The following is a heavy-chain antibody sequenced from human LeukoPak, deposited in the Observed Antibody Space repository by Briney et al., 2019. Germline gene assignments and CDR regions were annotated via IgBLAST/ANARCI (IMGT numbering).Heavy chain of an antibody. D-gene: IGHD3-22*01. CDR2: ISSSGSTI. J-gene: IGHJ3*02. Sequence: GGSLRLSXAASGFTFSDYYMSWIRQTPGKGLEWVSYISSSGSTIYYADSVKGRFTISRDNAKNSLYLQMNSLRAEDTAVYYCARAVTYYYDSSGSDDAFDIWGQGTMVTVSS. CDR1: GFTFSDYY. V-gene: IGHV3-11*04. CDR3: ARAVTYYYDSSGSDDAFDI.